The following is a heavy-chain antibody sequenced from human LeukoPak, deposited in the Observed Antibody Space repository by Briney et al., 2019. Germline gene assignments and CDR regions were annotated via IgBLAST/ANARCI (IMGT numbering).Heavy chain of an antibody. J-gene: IGHJ4*02. D-gene: IGHD1-26*01. CDR2: IGSSGATT. CDR1: GFTFNKFA. CDR3: AKRGAQYFFDY. Sequence: GGSLRVSCEASGFTFNKFAMSWVRQAPGKGPEWVSAIGSSGATTFYADSVKGWFTISRDNSKNTLYLQMSSLRVEDTAVYFCAKRGAQYFFDYWGQGTLVTVSS. V-gene: IGHV3-23*01.